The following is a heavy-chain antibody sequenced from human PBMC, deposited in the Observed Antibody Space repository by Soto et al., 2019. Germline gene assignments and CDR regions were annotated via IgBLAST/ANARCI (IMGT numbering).Heavy chain of an antibody. CDR2: ISWNSGSI. D-gene: IGHD6-13*01. CDR1: GFTFDDYA. J-gene: IGHJ4*02. CDR3: AKATSAGQLVGGSFDY. V-gene: IGHV3-9*01. Sequence: PGGSLRLSCAASGFTFDDYAMHWVRQAPGKGLEWVSGISWNSGSIGYADSVKGRFTISRDNAKNSLYLQMNSLRAEDTALYYCAKATSAGQLVGGSFDYWGQGTLVTVSS.